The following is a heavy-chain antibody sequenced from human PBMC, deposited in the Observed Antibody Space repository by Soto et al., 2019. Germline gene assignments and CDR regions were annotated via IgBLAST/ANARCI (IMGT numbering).Heavy chain of an antibody. CDR3: AIRIGLRRIFGVAPLNNWFDP. Sequence: GASVKVSCKASGGTFSSYAISWVRQAPGQGLEWMGGIIPIFGTANYAQKFQGRVTITADKSTSTAYMGLSSLRSEDTAVYYCAIRIGLRRIFGVAPLNNWFDPWGQGTLVTVSS. V-gene: IGHV1-69*06. CDR1: GGTFSSYA. CDR2: IIPIFGTA. D-gene: IGHD3-3*01. J-gene: IGHJ5*02.